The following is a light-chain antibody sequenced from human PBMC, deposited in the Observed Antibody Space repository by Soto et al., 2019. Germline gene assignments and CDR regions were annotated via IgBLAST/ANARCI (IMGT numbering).Light chain of an antibody. V-gene: IGKV2-28*01. J-gene: IGKJ3*01. CDR1: QSLLHSDGYNS. CDR3: VQGLQTPFT. CDR2: LAS. Sequence: DIVMTQSPLSLPVTPGEPASISCRSSQSLLHSDGYNSLDWYLQKPGQSPQILIYLASNRASGVPDRVSGSGSGTDFTLKISRVEAEDVGVYYCVQGLQTPFTFGPGTKVDIK.